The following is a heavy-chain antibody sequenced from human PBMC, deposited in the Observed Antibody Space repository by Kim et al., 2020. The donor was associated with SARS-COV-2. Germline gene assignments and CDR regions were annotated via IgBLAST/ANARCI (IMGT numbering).Heavy chain of an antibody. D-gene: IGHD3-3*01. J-gene: IGHJ4*02. CDR3: ARGEPHYDFWSGYTAAHFDY. V-gene: IGHV3-74*01. Sequence: RFTIYRDNAKNTLYLQMNSLRAEDTAVYYCARGEPHYDFWSGYTAAHFDYWGQGTLVTVSS.